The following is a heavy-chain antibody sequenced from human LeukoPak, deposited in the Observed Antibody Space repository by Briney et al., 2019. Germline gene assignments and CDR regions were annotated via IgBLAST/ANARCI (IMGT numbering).Heavy chain of an antibody. Sequence: PSETLSLTCTVSGGSISSYYWSWIRQPAGKGLEWIGRIYTSGSTNYNPSLKSRVTMSVDTSKNQFSLKLSSVTAADTAVYFCARNYDSSGYYLFGYWGQGTLVTVSS. J-gene: IGHJ4*02. CDR2: IYTSGST. D-gene: IGHD3-22*01. CDR3: ARNYDSSGYYLFGY. CDR1: GGSISSYY. V-gene: IGHV4-4*07.